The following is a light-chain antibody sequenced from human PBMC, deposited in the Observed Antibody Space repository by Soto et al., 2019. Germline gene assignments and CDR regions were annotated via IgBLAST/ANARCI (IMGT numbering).Light chain of an antibody. Sequence: DIQMTQSPSSLSASVGDRVTITCRASQGISNSLAWYQQKPGKAPKLLIYSASTLQSGVPSRFSGSGTGTDFTLTISSLQPEDVATYYCQSHISAPPITCRPGTKVDLK. V-gene: IGKV1-27*01. CDR1: QGISNS. CDR2: SAS. J-gene: IGKJ3*01. CDR3: QSHISAPPIT.